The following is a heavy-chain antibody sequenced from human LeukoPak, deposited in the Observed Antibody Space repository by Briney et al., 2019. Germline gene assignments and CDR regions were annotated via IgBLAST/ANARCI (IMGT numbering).Heavy chain of an antibody. CDR2: INEAGSGS. D-gene: IGHD3-22*01. Sequence: GGSLRLSCAAPGFSLSSSWMTWVRQAPGKGLEWVGNINEAGSGSNYVDSVKGRFTISRDNAKNSLWLQMNSLRVEGTGVYFCARAKIDWGQGTLVTVSS. CDR3: ARAKID. V-gene: IGHV3-7*03. J-gene: IGHJ4*02. CDR1: GFSLSSSW.